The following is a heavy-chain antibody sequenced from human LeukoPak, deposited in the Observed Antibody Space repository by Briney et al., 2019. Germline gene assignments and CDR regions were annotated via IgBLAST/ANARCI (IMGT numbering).Heavy chain of an antibody. CDR2: IYSGGST. J-gene: IGHJ6*02. CDR1: GFTFSSNY. V-gene: IGHV3-66*01. Sequence: GGSLRLSCAASGFTFSSNYMSGVRQAQGKGLEWVSVIYSGGSTYYADSVKGRFTISRDNSKNTLYLQMNSLRAEDTAVYYCARESRGSISLSGYYGMDVWGQGTTVTVSS. CDR3: ARESRGSISLSGYYGMDV. D-gene: IGHD3-16*01.